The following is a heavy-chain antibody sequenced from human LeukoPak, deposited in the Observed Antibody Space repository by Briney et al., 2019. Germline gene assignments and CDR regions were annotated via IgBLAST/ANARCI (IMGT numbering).Heavy chain of an antibody. V-gene: IGHV4-34*01. D-gene: IGHD3-22*01. CDR1: GGSFGGYY. Sequence: PSETLSLTCAVYGGSFGGYYWSWIRQPPGKGLEWIGEINHSGSTNYNPSLKSRVTISVDTSKNQFSLKLSSVTAADTAVYYCARGRSYDSSGYYTYWGQGTLVTVSS. CDR2: INHSGST. CDR3: ARGRSYDSSGYYTY. J-gene: IGHJ4*02.